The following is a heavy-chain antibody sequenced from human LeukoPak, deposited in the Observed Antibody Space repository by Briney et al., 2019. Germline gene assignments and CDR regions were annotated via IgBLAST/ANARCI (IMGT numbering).Heavy chain of an antibody. CDR2: TSTYKGNT. Sequence: ASVKVSCKASGYSFSRYGLTWVRQAPGQGLEWMGWTSTYKGNTNYAQKFQGRVTMTTDTSTSTAYMELRSLRSGDTAMYFCARDFDTLTGYDSPTYYFDCWGQGTLVTVSS. CDR3: ARDFDTLTGYDSPTYYFDC. D-gene: IGHD3-9*01. V-gene: IGHV1-18*01. CDR1: GYSFSRYG. J-gene: IGHJ4*02.